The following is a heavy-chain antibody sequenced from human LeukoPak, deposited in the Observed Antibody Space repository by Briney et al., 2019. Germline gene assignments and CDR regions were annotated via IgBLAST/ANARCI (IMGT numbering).Heavy chain of an antibody. Sequence: SETLSLTCTVSGDSVSGYYWSWIRQPPGKGLEWIGEINHSGSTNYNPSLKSRVTISVDTSKNQFSLKLSSVTAADTAVYYCAKKLRPGYFDYWGQGTLVTVSS. CDR3: AKKLRPGYFDY. J-gene: IGHJ4*02. D-gene: IGHD5-12*01. V-gene: IGHV4-34*01. CDR1: GDSVSGYY. CDR2: INHSGST.